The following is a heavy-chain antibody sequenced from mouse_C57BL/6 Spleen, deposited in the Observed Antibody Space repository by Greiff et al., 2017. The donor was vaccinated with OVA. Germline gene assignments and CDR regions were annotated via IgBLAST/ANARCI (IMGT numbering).Heavy chain of an antibody. CDR2: IYPGDGDT. D-gene: IGHD4-1*01. Sequence: VQLQQSGAELVKPGASVKISCKASGFAFSSYWMNWVKQRPGKGLEWIGQIYPGDGDTNYNGKFKGQATLTADKSSSPAYMQLSSLTSEDSAVYFCARDPWEFAYWGQGTLVTVSA. CDR1: GFAFSSYW. CDR3: ARDPWEFAY. J-gene: IGHJ3*01. V-gene: IGHV1-80*01.